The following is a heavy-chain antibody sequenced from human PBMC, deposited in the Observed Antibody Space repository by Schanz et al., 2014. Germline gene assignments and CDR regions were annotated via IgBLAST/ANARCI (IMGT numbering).Heavy chain of an antibody. J-gene: IGHJ4*02. CDR3: ARTDQQMQRPDY. CDR2: ISPSSSYI. CDR1: GFTFSSYN. D-gene: IGHD2-2*01. Sequence: EVQLLESGGGLVQPGGSLRLSCAASGFTFSSYNINWVRQAPGKGLEYISSISPSSSYIYYADSVKGRFTISKHNSRHTLYLQMDSLTTDDTAVYYCARTDQQMQRPDYWGQGTLVIVSS. V-gene: IGHV3-21*04.